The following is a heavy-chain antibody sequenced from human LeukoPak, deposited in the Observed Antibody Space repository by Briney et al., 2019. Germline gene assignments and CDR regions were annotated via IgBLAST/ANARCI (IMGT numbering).Heavy chain of an antibody. CDR1: GGSISSGGYY. CDR2: IYYSGST. J-gene: IGHJ3*02. CDR3: ASSYYYDSSGSGAFDI. V-gene: IGHV4-31*11. Sequence: PSETLSLTCAVSGGSISSGGYYWSWIRQHPGKGLEWIGYIYYSGSTYYNPSLKSRVTISVDTSKNQFSLKLSSVTAADTAVYYCASSYYYDSSGSGAFDIWGQGTMVTVSS. D-gene: IGHD3-22*01.